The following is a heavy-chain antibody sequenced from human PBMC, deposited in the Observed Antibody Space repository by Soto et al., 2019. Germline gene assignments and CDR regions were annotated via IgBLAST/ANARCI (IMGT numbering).Heavy chain of an antibody. CDR2: IYYSGST. Sequence: QVQLQESGPGLVKPSQTLSLTCTVSGGSISSRGYYWSWIRQHPGKGLEWIGYIYYSGSTYHNPSLKSRVIISVDTSKNQFSLNLRSVTAADTAVYYCARVGEIIGDYWGQGTLVTVSS. D-gene: IGHD3-10*01. CDR3: ARVGEIIGDY. J-gene: IGHJ4*02. CDR1: GGSISSRGYY. V-gene: IGHV4-31*03.